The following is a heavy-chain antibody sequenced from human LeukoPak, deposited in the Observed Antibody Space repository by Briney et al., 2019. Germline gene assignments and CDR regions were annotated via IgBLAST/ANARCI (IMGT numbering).Heavy chain of an antibody. V-gene: IGHV3-48*01. D-gene: IGHD1-26*01. Sequence: GGSLRLSCAASGFSFSTYSINWVRQAPGKGLEWVSYISSTSSTIYFADSVKGRFTISRDNAQNSLYLQMNSLGVEDAAVYYCATSGNYYLKYWGQGTLVTVPS. CDR3: ATSGNYYLKY. CDR2: ISSTSSTI. CDR1: GFSFSTYS. J-gene: IGHJ4*02.